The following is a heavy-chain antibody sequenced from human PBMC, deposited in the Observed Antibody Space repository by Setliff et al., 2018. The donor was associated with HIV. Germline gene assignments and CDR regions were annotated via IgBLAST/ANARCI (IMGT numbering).Heavy chain of an antibody. D-gene: IGHD3-10*01. J-gene: IGHJ4*02. V-gene: IGHV4-34*01. Sequence: KPSETLSLTCAVYGGSFSGYYWSWIRQPPGKGLEWIGEINHSGSTNYNPSLKSRVTISVDTSKNQFSLKLSSVTAADTAVYYCARGRRITMIRGIIPFTYWGQGTLVTVSS. CDR1: GGSFSGYY. CDR3: ARGRRITMIRGIIPFTY. CDR2: INHSGST.